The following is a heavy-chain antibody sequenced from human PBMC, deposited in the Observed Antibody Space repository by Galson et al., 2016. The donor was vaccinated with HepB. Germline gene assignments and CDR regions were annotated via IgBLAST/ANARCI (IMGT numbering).Heavy chain of an antibody. CDR1: GFNVSSNY. CDR2: IYSGGST. D-gene: IGHD6-13*01. Sequence: SLRLSCAASGFNVSSNYISWVRQAPGKGLEWVSVIYSGGSTYYADSVKGRFTISRDTSKNTLYLQKNSLRVEDTAVYYCARDPRRQQLRYWGQGTLVTVSS. CDR3: ARDPRRQQLRY. J-gene: IGHJ4*02. V-gene: IGHV3-66*01.